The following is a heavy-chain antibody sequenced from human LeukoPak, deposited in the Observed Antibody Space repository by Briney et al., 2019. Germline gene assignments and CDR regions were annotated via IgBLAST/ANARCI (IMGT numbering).Heavy chain of an antibody. J-gene: IGHJ6*03. Sequence: SETMSLTCAVYGGSFSGCYWSWIRQPPGKGMEWIGEINPIGNTNYNPSLKSRVTISVDTSKNQFSLKLSSVTAADTAVYYCARSPYGSGSYYPYYYYYMDVWGKGTTVTVSS. V-gene: IGHV4-34*01. CDR2: INPIGNT. D-gene: IGHD3-10*01. CDR1: GGSFSGCY. CDR3: ARSPYGSGSYYPYYYYYMDV.